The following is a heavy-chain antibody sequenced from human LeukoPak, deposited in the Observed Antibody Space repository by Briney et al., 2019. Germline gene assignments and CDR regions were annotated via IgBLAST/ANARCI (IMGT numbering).Heavy chain of an antibody. Sequence: SETLSLTCTVSGGSISSYYWSWIRQPPGKGLEWIWYIYYSGSTNYNPSLKSRVTISVDTSKNQFSLKLSSVTAADTAVYYCASLGYCSSTSCYHGQYIWGQGTMVTVSS. V-gene: IGHV4-59*01. CDR3: ASLGYCSSTSCYHGQYI. CDR1: GGSISSYY. D-gene: IGHD2-2*01. J-gene: IGHJ3*02. CDR2: IYYSGST.